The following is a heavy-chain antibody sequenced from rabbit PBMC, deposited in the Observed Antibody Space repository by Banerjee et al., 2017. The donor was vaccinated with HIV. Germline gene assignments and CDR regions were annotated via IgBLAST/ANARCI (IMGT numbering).Heavy chain of an antibody. J-gene: IGHJ4*01. CDR1: GFSFSRSYY. CDR2: IYTSSSNT. D-gene: IGHD1-1*01. CDR3: ARHDYQGSSGPFHL. Sequence: QEQLVESGGGLVQPEGSLTLTCTASGFSFSRSYYMCWVRQAPGKGLEWIGCIYTSSSNTWYASWAKGRFTISKTSSTTVTLQMTSLTVADTATYFCARHDYQGSSGPFHLWGQGTLVTVS. V-gene: IGHV1S45*01.